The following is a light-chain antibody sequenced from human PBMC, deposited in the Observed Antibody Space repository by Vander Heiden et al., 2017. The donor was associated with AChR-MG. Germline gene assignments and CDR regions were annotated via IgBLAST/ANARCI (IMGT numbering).Light chain of an antibody. J-gene: IGKJ4*01. V-gene: IGKV3-11*01. Sequence: ETVLTQSPATLSLSPGERATLSCSASQSVSSYLAWYQQKPGQAPRLLIYDASNRATGIPARFSGSGSGTDFTLTISSLEPEDFAVYYCQQRSNWLTFGGRTKVEIK. CDR2: DAS. CDR1: QSVSSY. CDR3: QQRSNWLT.